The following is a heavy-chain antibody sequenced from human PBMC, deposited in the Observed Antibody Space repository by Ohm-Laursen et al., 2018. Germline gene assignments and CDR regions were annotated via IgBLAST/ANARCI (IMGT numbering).Heavy chain of an antibody. CDR3: ASINWYFDL. V-gene: IGHV1-46*01. Sequence: GASVKVSCKASGYTFTSYYMHRVRQAPGQGLEWMGIINPSGGSTSYAQKFQGRVTMTRDTSTDTAYMELSSLRSEDTAVYYCASINWYFDLWGRGTLVTVSS. CDR1: GYTFTSYY. CDR2: INPSGGST. J-gene: IGHJ2*01.